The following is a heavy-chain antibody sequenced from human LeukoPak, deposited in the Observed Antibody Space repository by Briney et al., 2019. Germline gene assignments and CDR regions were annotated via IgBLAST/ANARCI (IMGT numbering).Heavy chain of an antibody. J-gene: IGHJ6*03. D-gene: IGHD2-2*01. CDR1: GFTVSSIY. CDR2: IYTGGTT. V-gene: IGHV3-66*01. CDR3: ATVPAPYYYYYMDV. Sequence: GGSPRLSCAGFTVSSIYMNWVRQAPGKGLEWVSVIYTGGTTYYADSVKGRFTISRDNSKNTLYLQMNSLRAEDTAVYYCATVPAPYYYYYMDVWGKGTTVTVSS.